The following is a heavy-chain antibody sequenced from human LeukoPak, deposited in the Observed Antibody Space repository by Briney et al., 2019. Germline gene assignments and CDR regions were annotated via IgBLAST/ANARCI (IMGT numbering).Heavy chain of an antibody. V-gene: IGHV1-69*06. CDR2: IIPIFGTA. D-gene: IGHD3-22*01. CDR3: ARGFSGSGYPTRGYFDY. Sequence: ASVKVSCKASGGTFSSYAISWVRRAPGQGLEWMGGIIPIFGTANYAQKFQGRVTITADKSTSTAYMELSSLRSEDTAVYYCARGFSGSGYPTRGYFDYWGQGTLVTVSS. J-gene: IGHJ4*02. CDR1: GGTFSSYA.